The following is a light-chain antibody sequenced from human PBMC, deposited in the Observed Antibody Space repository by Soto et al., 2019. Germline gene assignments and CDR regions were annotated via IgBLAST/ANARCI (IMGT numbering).Light chain of an antibody. J-gene: IGKJ4*01. CDR3: QQLYSYPVT. CDR2: AAS. V-gene: IGKV1-9*01. Sequence: DIQLTQSPSFLSASVGDRVTITCRASQGISSYLAWYQQKPGKAPKVLIYAASTLQSGVPSRFSGSGSGTEFTLTISSLQPEDFATYYCQQLYSYPVTFGGGTKVVIK. CDR1: QGISSY.